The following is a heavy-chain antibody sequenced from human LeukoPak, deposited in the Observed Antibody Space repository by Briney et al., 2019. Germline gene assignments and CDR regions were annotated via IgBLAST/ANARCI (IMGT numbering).Heavy chain of an antibody. J-gene: IGHJ3*02. D-gene: IGHD3-9*01. Sequence: PGGSLRLSCAASGFTVSSNYMSWVRQAPGKGLEWVSVIYSGGSTYYADSVKGRFTISRDNSKNTLYLQMNSLRAEDTAVYYCARMRYFDWFDAFDIWGQGTMVTVSS. CDR1: GFTVSSNY. CDR2: IYSGGST. V-gene: IGHV3-53*01. CDR3: ARMRYFDWFDAFDI.